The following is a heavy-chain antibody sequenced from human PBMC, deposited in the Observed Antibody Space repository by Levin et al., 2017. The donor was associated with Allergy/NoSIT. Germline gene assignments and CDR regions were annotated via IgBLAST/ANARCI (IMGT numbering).Heavy chain of an antibody. D-gene: IGHD3-22*01. CDR2: VSYSGDNT. V-gene: IGHV3-48*01. CDR1: GFTFSGHN. Sequence: PGGSLRLSCAASGFTFSGHNMNWVRQAPGKGLEWISYVSYSGDNTFYIDSVKGRFTISRDNGKNSLYLQMDSLRREDTAVYYCSRDTNSSGYYYDLDAWGHGIQVTVSS. CDR3: SRDTNSSGYYYDLDA. J-gene: IGHJ5*01.